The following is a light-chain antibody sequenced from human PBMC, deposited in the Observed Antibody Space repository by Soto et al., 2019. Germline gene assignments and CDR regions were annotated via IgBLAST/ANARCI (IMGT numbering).Light chain of an antibody. CDR2: GAS. Sequence: EIVLTQSPGTLSLSPGQRATLSCRASESISRDYLAWYQQRLGQAPRLLIYGASSGATGIPDRFSGSGSWTDFTITISRLEPEDVAIYYCQQYGGVPYTFGQGTKLEIK. V-gene: IGKV3-20*01. CDR3: QQYGGVPYT. CDR1: ESISRDY. J-gene: IGKJ2*01.